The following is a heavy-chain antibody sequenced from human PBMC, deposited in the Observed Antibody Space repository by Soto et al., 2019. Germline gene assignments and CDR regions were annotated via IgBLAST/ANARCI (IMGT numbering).Heavy chain of an antibody. CDR1: GGTFSSYT. Sequence: QVQLVQSGAEVKKPGSSVKVSCKASGGTFSSYTISWVRQAPGQGLEWMGRIIPILGIANYAQKFQGSVTITADKSTSTAYMELSSLRSEDTAVYYCARGRGDILTGYLRYGMDVWGQGTTVTVSS. D-gene: IGHD3-9*01. CDR2: IIPILGIA. CDR3: ARGRGDILTGYLRYGMDV. J-gene: IGHJ6*02. V-gene: IGHV1-69*02.